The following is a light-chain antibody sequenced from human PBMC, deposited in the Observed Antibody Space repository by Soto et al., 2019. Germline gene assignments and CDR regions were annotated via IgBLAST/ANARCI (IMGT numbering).Light chain of an antibody. J-gene: IGLJ1*01. CDR3: NSYTSSSTLV. Sequence: QSALTQPASVSGSPGQSITISCTGTSSDVGGYDYVSWYQHHPGKVPKLIIYEVTNRPSGVSSRFSGSKSGNTASLTISGLQAEYEADYYCNSYTSSSTLVFGTGTKLTVL. CDR2: EVT. V-gene: IGLV2-14*01. CDR1: SSDVGGYDY.